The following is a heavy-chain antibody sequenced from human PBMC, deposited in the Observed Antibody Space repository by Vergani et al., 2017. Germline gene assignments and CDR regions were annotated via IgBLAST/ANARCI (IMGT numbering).Heavy chain of an antibody. Sequence: EVELVQSGPEMRKPGESLKISCKGSEYSFGNYWIGWVRQMPGKGLEWLGIIYPADSYTRYSPSFQGQVTSSADKSISTAFLQWDSLKASDTALYYCARHTTYTDSWGQGTLVTVSS. V-gene: IGHV5-51*01. CDR1: EYSFGNYW. CDR3: ARHTTYTDS. J-gene: IGHJ4*02. CDR2: IYPADSYT. D-gene: IGHD1-1*01.